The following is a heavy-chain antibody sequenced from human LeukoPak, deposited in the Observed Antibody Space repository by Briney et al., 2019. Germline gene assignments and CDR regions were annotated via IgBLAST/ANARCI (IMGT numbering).Heavy chain of an antibody. Sequence: SETLSLTCTVSGGSVSSGSYYWSWIRQPPGKGLEWNGYIYYRGSTNYYPSLKSRVTISVDTSKNQFSLKLSSVTAADTAVYYCARDPRIAAAGTFWFDPWGQGTLVTVSS. D-gene: IGHD6-13*01. CDR1: GGSVSSGSYY. CDR3: ARDPRIAAAGTFWFDP. J-gene: IGHJ5*02. CDR2: IYYRGST. V-gene: IGHV4-61*01.